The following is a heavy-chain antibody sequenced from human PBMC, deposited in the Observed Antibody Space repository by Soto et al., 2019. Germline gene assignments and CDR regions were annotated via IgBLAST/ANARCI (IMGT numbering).Heavy chain of an antibody. D-gene: IGHD2-15*01. J-gene: IGHJ6*03. CDR3: ARKDNYYYYMDV. V-gene: IGHV4-59*08. Sequence: LSLTCTVSGGSISSYYWSWIRQPPGKGLEWIGYIYYSGSTNYNPSLKSRVTISVDTSKNQFSLKLSSVTAADTAVYYCARKDNYYYYMDVWGKGTTVTVSS. CDR1: GGSISSYY. CDR2: IYYSGST.